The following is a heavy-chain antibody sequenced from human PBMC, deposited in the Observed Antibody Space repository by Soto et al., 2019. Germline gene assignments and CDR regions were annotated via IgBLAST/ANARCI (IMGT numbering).Heavy chain of an antibody. D-gene: IGHD3-22*01. CDR1: GYTFTTYG. J-gene: IGHJ4*02. V-gene: IGHV1-18*04. Sequence: QVQLVQSGPEVKKPEASVKVSCKASGYTFTTYGFSWVRQAPGQGLECVGWISASNGNTHYSEKFQGRVTMTTDTSTIKAYMELRSLPSGDTDVYYCASEPINYNDGSGYYPLGYWGQGTLVTVSS. CDR3: ASEPINYNDGSGYYPLGY. CDR2: ISASNGNT.